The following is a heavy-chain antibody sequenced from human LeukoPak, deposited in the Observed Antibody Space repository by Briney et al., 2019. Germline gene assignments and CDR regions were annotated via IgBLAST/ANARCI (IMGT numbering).Heavy chain of an antibody. J-gene: IGHJ4*02. CDR3: AKDPFWYNWNDNRYYFDY. CDR2: ISYDGSNK. CDR1: GFTFSSYA. Sequence: GGSLRLSCAASGFTFSSYAMHWVRQAPGKGLEWVAVISYDGSNKYYADSVKGRFTISRDNSKNTLYLQMNSLRAEDTAVYYCAKDPFWYNWNDNRYYFDYWGQGTLVTVSS. V-gene: IGHV3-30-3*01. D-gene: IGHD1-1*01.